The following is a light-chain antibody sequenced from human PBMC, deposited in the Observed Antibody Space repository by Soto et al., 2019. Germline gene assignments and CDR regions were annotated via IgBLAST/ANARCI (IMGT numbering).Light chain of an antibody. CDR1: VLGKKY. CDR2: KDN. Sequence: SYELTQPSSVSGSPGQTARITCSGDVLGKKYGRWFQQKPGQAPVQLIYKDNERPSGIPERFSGSSSGTTVTLTISGTQVEDEADYYCYSATNNTVGVFGGGTKRTVL. J-gene: IGLJ3*02. CDR3: YSATNNTVGV. V-gene: IGLV3-27*01.